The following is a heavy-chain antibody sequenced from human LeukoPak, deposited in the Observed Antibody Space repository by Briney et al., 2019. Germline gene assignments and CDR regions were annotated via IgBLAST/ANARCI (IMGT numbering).Heavy chain of an antibody. D-gene: IGHD3-10*01. CDR3: AREGRTYRLSQRDYYYYGMDV. V-gene: IGHV1-46*04. CDR2: INPSGGRT. Sequence: ASVTVSCKASGYTFTSYYMHWVRQAPGQGLEWMGIINPSGGRTNYAQKLQGRVTMTRDTSTSTVYMELSSLRSEDTAVYYCAREGRTYRLSQRDYYYYGMDVWGQGTTVTVSS. J-gene: IGHJ6*02. CDR1: GYTFTSYY.